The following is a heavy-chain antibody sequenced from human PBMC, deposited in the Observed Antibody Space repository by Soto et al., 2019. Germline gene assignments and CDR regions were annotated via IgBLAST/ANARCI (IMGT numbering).Heavy chain of an antibody. CDR3: ATTAYGDYWYFDL. Sequence: QMQLVQSGPEVKKPGTSVKVSCKASGFPFSRSVVQWVRQGRGQRLEWIGWIVVGSGHTKYAQKFQERVSITRDMSTSTAYMERTSLRSEDTAMYYCATTAYGDYWYFDLWGRGTLVTVSS. J-gene: IGHJ2*01. D-gene: IGHD4-17*01. CDR1: GFPFSRSV. CDR2: IVVGSGHT. V-gene: IGHV1-58*01.